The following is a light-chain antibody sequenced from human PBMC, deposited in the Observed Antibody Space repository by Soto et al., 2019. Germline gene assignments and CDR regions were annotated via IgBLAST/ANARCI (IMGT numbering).Light chain of an antibody. CDR3: CSYAGSYTP. CDR1: SSDVGGYNY. CDR2: YVS. J-gene: IGLJ1*01. V-gene: IGLV2-11*01. Sequence: QSVLTQPRSVSGSPGQSVTISCTGTSSDVGGYNYVSWYQQHPGKAPKLMIYYVSKRPSGVPDRFSGSKSGNTASLTISGLQAEDGADYYCCSYAGSYTPFGTGTKLTVL.